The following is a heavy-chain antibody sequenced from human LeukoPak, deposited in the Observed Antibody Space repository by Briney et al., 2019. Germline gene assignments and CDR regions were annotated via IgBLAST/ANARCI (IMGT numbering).Heavy chain of an antibody. CDR3: ARGREMTMVRGVEFDY. D-gene: IGHD3-10*01. V-gene: IGHV1-69*13. CDR1: GGTFSSYA. CDR2: IIPIFGTA. Sequence: SVKVSCKASGGTFSSYAISWVRQAPGQGLEWMGGIIPIFGTANYAQKFQGRVMITADESTSTAYMELSSLRSEDTAVYYCARGREMTMVRGVEFDYWGQGTLVTVSS. J-gene: IGHJ4*02.